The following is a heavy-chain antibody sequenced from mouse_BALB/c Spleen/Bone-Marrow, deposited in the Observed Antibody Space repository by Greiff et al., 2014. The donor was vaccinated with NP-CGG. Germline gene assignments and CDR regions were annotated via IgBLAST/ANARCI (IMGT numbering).Heavy chain of an antibody. Sequence: VQLQQSGAELVKPGASVKMPCKASGYTFTSYWMHWVKQRPGQGLEWIGEIDPSDSYTSYNQKFKGKATLTVDTSSSTAYMQLSSLTSEDSAVYYCTRGDYDWYFDVWGAGTTVTVSS. CDR2: IDPSDSYT. CDR1: GYTFTSYW. D-gene: IGHD2-4*01. V-gene: IGHV1S127*01. J-gene: IGHJ1*01. CDR3: TRGDYDWYFDV.